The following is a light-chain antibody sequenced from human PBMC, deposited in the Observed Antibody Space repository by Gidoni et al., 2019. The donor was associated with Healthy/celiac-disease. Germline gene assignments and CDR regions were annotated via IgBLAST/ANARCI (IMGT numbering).Light chain of an antibody. CDR3: QQYNSYSRT. J-gene: IGKJ1*01. V-gene: IGKV1-5*03. CDR2: KAS. CDR1: QSMSSW. Sequence: DIQLTQSPSTLSASVGDRVTITCRASQSMSSWLDWYQPKPGKAPKLLIYKASSLESGVPSRFSGSGSGTEFTLTISSLQPDYFATYYCQQYNSYSRTFGQGTKVEIK.